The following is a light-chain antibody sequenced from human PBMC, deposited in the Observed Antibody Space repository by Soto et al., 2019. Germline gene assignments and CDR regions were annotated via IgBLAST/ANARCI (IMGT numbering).Light chain of an antibody. V-gene: IGLV2-8*01. CDR1: SSDVGGYNY. Sequence: QSALAQPPSASGSPGQPVTISCTGTSSDVGGYNYVSWYQQHPGKAPKVIIYEVSKRPSGVPDRFSGSKSGSTASLTVSGLQAEDEADYYRSSYAVTNIFVFGTGTKVTVL. CDR3: SSYAVTNIFV. J-gene: IGLJ1*01. CDR2: EVS.